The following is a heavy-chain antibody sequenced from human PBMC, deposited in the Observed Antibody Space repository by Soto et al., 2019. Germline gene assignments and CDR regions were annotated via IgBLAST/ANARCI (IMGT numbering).Heavy chain of an antibody. D-gene: IGHD4-17*01. CDR1: GFTFSSYG. Sequence: GGSLRLSCAASGFTFSSYGMHWVRQAPGKGLEWVAVISYDGSNKYYADSVKGRFTISRDNSKNTLYLQMNSLRAEDTAVYYCAKDSDLRSFDYWGQGTLVTVSS. CDR3: AKDSDLRSFDY. J-gene: IGHJ4*02. CDR2: ISYDGSNK. V-gene: IGHV3-30*18.